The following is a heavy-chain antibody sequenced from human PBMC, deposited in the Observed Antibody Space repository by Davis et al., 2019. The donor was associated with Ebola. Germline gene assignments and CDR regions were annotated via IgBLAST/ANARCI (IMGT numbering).Heavy chain of an antibody. Sequence: MPGGSLRLSCAVSGGYFSGYYWSWIRQPPGMGLEWIGEINHSGSTNYNPSLKSRVTMSIDKSKNQFSLKLTSVTAADTAIYYCARSYSRSFARFDPWGQRILVTVSS. CDR2: INHSGST. D-gene: IGHD6-6*01. J-gene: IGHJ5*02. V-gene: IGHV4-34*01. CDR3: ARSYSRSFARFDP. CDR1: GGYFSGYY.